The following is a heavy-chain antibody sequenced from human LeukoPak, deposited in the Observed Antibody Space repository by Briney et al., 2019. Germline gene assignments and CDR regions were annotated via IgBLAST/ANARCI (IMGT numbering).Heavy chain of an antibody. CDR2: INHSGST. V-gene: IGHV4-34*01. Sequence: PSGTLSLTCAVYGGSFSGYYWSWIRQPPGKGLEWIGEINHSGSTNYNPSLKSRVTISVDTSKNQFSLKLSSVTAADTAVYYCARAAGDCYYYYMDVWGKGTTVTVSS. D-gene: IGHD6-13*01. J-gene: IGHJ6*03. CDR1: GGSFSGYY. CDR3: ARAAGDCYYYYMDV.